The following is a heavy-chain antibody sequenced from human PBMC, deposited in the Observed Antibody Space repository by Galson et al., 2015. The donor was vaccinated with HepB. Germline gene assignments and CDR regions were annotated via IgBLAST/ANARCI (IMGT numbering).Heavy chain of an antibody. D-gene: IGHD6-19*01. V-gene: IGHV3-48*02. CDR2: ISSSSSTI. CDR1: GFTFSSYS. CDR3: ARGYYSSGWYGLGY. J-gene: IGHJ4*02. Sequence: SLRLSCAASGFTFSSYSMNWVRQAPGKGLEWVSSISSSSSTIYYADSVKGRFTISRDNPKNSLYLQMNSLRDEDTAVYYCARGYYSSGWYGLGYWGQGTLVTVSS.